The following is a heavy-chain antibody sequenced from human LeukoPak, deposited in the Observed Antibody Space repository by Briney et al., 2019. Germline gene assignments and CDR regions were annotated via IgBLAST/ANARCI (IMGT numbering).Heavy chain of an antibody. CDR1: GFTFSSYS. Sequence: PGGSLRLSCAASGFTFSSYSMTWVRQAPGKGLEWVSSIGSSSSYTYYADSVKGRFTISRDNAKNSLYLQMNSLRAEDTAVYYCARDGITIALGGQGTLVTVSS. CDR3: ARDGITIAL. CDR2: IGSSSSYT. V-gene: IGHV3-21*01. D-gene: IGHD3-3*01. J-gene: IGHJ4*02.